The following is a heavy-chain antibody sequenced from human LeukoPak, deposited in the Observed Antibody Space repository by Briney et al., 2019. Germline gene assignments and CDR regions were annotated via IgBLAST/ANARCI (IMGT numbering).Heavy chain of an antibody. CDR1: GGTISSYY. Sequence: SETLSLTCTVSGGTISSYYWSWIRQPPGKGVEWIGYIYYSGSTNYNPSLKSRITISVDTSKNQFSLKLSSVTAADTAVYYCARGRDTAMVTPHYYYMDVWGKGTTVTVSS. J-gene: IGHJ6*03. CDR3: ARGRDTAMVTPHYYYMDV. V-gene: IGHV4-59*01. CDR2: IYYSGST. D-gene: IGHD5-18*01.